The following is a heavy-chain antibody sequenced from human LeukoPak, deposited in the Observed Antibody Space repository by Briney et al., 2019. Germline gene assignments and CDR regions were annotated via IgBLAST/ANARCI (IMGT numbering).Heavy chain of an antibody. CDR3: ARGTGSYLAFDI. CDR2: IYHSGST. Sequence: SETLSLTCTVSGGSLSSYYWSWVRQPPGKGLEWIGSIYHSGSTYYNPSLKSPVTISVGTSKNQFSLKLSSVTAADTAVYYCARGTGSYLAFDIWGQGTMVTVSS. V-gene: IGHV4-59*12. CDR1: GGSLSSYY. J-gene: IGHJ3*02. D-gene: IGHD1-26*01.